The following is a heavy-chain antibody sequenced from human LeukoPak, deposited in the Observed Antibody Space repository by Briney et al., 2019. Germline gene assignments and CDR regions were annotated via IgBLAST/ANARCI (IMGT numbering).Heavy chain of an antibody. V-gene: IGHV3-11*01. CDR3: AREYSGSSLDY. J-gene: IGHJ4*02. Sequence: GGSLRLSCAASGFIFCYYYMRWIRQAPGRGLEWVSYISSSGSTIYYADSVKGRFTISRDNAKNSLYLQMNSLTAEDTAVYYCAREYSGSSLDYWGQGTLVTVSS. D-gene: IGHD1-26*01. CDR1: GFIFCYYY. CDR2: ISSSGSTI.